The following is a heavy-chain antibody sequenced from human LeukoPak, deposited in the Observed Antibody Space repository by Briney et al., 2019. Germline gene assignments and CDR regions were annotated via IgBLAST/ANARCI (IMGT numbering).Heavy chain of an antibody. D-gene: IGHD3-16*01. Sequence: SETLSLTCTVSGGSISSYYWSWIRQPPGKGLEWIGYIYYSGSTYYNPSLKSRVTISVDTSKSQFSLKLPSVTAADTAVYYCGRTWGYYFDYWGQGTLVTVSS. CDR1: GGSISSYY. CDR3: GRTWGYYFDY. V-gene: IGHV4-59*12. J-gene: IGHJ4*02. CDR2: IYYSGST.